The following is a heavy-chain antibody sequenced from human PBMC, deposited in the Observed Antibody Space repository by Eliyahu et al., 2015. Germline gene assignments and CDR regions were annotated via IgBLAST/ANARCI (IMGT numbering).Heavy chain of an antibody. CDR2: IRYDGSNK. CDR1: GFTFSSYG. D-gene: IGHD6-6*01. Sequence: QVQLVESGGGVVQPGGSLRLXCAASGFTFSSYGMHWVRQAPGKGLEWVAFIRYDGSNKYYADSVKGRFTISRDNSKNTLYLQMNSLRAEDTAVYYCAKDRGSSIDYWGQGTLVTVSS. CDR3: AKDRGSSIDY. V-gene: IGHV3-30*02. J-gene: IGHJ4*02.